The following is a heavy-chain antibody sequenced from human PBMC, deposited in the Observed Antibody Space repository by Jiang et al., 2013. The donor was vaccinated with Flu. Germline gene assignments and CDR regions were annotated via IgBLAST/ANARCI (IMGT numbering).Heavy chain of an antibody. CDR2: FDSEDGET. D-gene: IGHD5-12*01. CDR1: GHTFTELS. Sequence: GAEVKKPGASVRVSCKVSGHTFTELSIHWVRQAPGKGLEWMGGFDSEDGETLYREGFHGRVSMTEDTSTDTAYMDLRSLRSEDTAVYYCARARYSFGRYYFDFWGQGTLVTVSS. CDR3: ARARYSFGRYYFDF. J-gene: IGHJ4*02. V-gene: IGHV1-24*01.